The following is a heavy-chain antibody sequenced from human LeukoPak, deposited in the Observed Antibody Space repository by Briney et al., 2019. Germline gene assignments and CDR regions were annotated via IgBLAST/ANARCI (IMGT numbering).Heavy chain of an antibody. V-gene: IGHV4-39*01. D-gene: IGHD3-9*01. CDR1: GGSISSSSYY. CDR2: IYYSGST. CDR3: ARLGYDNLTGYHPFDY. J-gene: IGHJ4*02. Sequence: SETLSLTCTVSGGSISSSSYYWGWIRQPPGKGLEWIGSIYYSGSTYYNPSLKSRVTISVDTSKNQFSLKLSSVTAADTAVYYCARLGYDNLTGYHPFDYWGQGTLVTVSS.